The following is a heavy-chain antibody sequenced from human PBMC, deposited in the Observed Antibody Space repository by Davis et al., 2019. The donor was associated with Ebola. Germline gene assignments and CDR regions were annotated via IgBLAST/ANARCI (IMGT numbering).Heavy chain of an antibody. D-gene: IGHD3-10*01. CDR3: AKGGSGSYYNVWGRGWFDP. CDR1: GFTFSSYA. Sequence: PGGSLRLSCAASGFTFSSYAMSWVRQAPGKGLEWVSAISGSGGSTYYADSVKGRFTISRDNSKNTLYLQMNSLRAEDTAVYYCAKGGSGSYYNVWGRGWFDPWGQGTLVTVSS. V-gene: IGHV3-23*01. J-gene: IGHJ5*02. CDR2: ISGSGGST.